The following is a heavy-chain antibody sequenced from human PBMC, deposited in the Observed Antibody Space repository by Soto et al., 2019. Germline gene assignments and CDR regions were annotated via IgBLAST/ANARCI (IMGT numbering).Heavy chain of an antibody. Sequence: QVQLVQSGAEVKKPGSSVKVSCKASGGTFSSYTISWVRQAPGQGLEWMGRIIPILGIANYAQKIQGRVTITADKSTSTAYMELSSLRSEDTAVYYCARDIAVAGTRGGWGQGTLVTVSS. J-gene: IGHJ4*02. CDR3: ARDIAVAGTRGG. CDR2: IIPILGIA. V-gene: IGHV1-69*08. CDR1: GGTFSSYT. D-gene: IGHD6-19*01.